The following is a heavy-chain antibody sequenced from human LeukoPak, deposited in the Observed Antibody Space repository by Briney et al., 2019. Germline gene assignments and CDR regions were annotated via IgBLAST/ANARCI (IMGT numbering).Heavy chain of an antibody. J-gene: IGHJ4*02. CDR1: GITVINNY. Sequence: GGSLSFSCAASGITVINNYMSWVRQAPGKGLEWVSLIYTGGSTYYADSVKGRFTVSRDTSKNTVYLQMNTLRAEDTAMYYCARVGPGVTGSFDYWGQGTLVTVSS. V-gene: IGHV3-66*01. D-gene: IGHD3-9*01. CDR3: ARVGPGVTGSFDY. CDR2: IYTGGST.